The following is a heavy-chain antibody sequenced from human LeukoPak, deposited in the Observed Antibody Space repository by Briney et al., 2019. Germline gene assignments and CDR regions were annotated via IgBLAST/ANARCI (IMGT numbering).Heavy chain of an antibody. V-gene: IGHV1-69*05. J-gene: IGHJ3*02. CDR1: GDSLSSNA. CDR3: ARGVYSGRRRVWVLLQPGDAFDI. Sequence: VASVKVSCKASGDSLSSNAISWVRQAPGQGLEWMGGILPIFGAANYAQKFQGRVTITTDESTTTVYMELSSLRSEDTAVYYCARGVYSGRRRVWVLLQPGDAFDIWGQGTMVTVSS. CDR2: ILPIFGAA. D-gene: IGHD1-26*01.